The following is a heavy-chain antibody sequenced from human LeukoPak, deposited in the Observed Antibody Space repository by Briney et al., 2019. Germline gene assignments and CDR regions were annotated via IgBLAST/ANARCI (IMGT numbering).Heavy chain of an antibody. CDR3: ARGLGINGLALDM. V-gene: IGHV3-7*05. J-gene: IGHJ3*02. CDR1: GFTFSSNW. D-gene: IGHD3-10*01. CDR2: IKQDGSEK. Sequence: TGGSLRLSCAAAGFTFSSNWMSCVRQAPGKGLQWVANIKQDGSEKYYVDSVKGRFTISRDNAKKSLYLQMNSLRGEDTAVYYCARGLGINGLALDMWGQGTMVTVSS.